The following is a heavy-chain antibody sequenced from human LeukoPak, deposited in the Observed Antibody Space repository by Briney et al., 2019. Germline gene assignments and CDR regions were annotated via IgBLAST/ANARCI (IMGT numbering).Heavy chain of an antibody. CDR2: IYYSGST. D-gene: IGHD3-10*01. J-gene: IGHJ4*02. Sequence: PSETLSLTCTVSGGSISSYYWSWIRQPPVKGLEWIGYIYYSGSTNYNPSLKSRVTISVDTSKNQFSLKLSSVTAADTAVYYCARTTYGSGSNLFDYWGQGTLVTVSS. CDR3: ARTTYGSGSNLFDY. CDR1: GGSISSYY. V-gene: IGHV4-59*08.